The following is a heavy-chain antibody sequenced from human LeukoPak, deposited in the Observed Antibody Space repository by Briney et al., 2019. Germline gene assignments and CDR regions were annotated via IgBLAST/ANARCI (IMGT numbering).Heavy chain of an antibody. CDR2: INPSSGST. J-gene: IGHJ4*02. D-gene: IGHD6-13*01. CDR1: GYTFISYY. V-gene: IGHV1-46*01. CDR3: AVGSSSWYVY. Sequence: ASVKVSCKASGYTFISYYMHWVRQAPGQGLEWMGIINPSSGSTNYAQKFQGRVTITADESTSTAYMELSSLRSEDTAVYYCAVGSSSWYVYWGQGTLVTVSS.